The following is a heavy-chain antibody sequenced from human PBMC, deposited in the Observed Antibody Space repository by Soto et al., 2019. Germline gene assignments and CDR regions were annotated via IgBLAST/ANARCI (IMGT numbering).Heavy chain of an antibody. V-gene: IGHV1-2*02. J-gene: IGHJ5*02. D-gene: IGHD3-16*01. CDR2: INPNSGGT. CDR1: GYTFTGYY. CDR3: ARGPTGLRLISNWFDP. Sequence: QVQLVQSGAEVKKPGASVKVSCKASGYTFTGYYMHWVRQAPGQGLEWMGWINPNSGGTNYAQKFQGRVTMTRDTSISTAYMELSRLRSDDTAVYYCARGPTGLRLISNWFDPWGQGTLVTVSS.